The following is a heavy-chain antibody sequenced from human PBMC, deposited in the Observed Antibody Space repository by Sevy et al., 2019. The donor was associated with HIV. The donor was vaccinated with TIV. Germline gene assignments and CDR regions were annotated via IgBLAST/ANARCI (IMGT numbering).Heavy chain of an antibody. Sequence: ASVKVSCKTSGYTFTSYGITWVRQAPGQGLEWMGWISANNGNTDYAQNFRGRVTMTTDTSTNTAYMELRSLRSDDTAVYYCIRGADWFDPWGQGTLVTVSS. V-gene: IGHV1-18*01. CDR1: GYTFTSYG. CDR2: ISANNGNT. CDR3: IRGADWFDP. J-gene: IGHJ5*02.